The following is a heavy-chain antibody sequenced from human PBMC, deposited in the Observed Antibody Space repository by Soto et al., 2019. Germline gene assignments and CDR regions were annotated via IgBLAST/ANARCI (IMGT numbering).Heavy chain of an antibody. CDR2: IIPIFGTA. J-gene: IGHJ6*02. CDR1: GGTFSSYA. D-gene: IGHD4-17*01. V-gene: IGHV1-69*01. Sequence: QVQLVQSGAEVKKPGSSVKVSCKASGGTFSSYAISWVRQAPGQGLEWMGGIIPIFGTANYAQKFQGRVTITADESTSTAYMELSSLRSEDTAVYYCARVVPPLDGAKVYYGMDVWGQGTTVTVSS. CDR3: ARVVPPLDGAKVYYGMDV.